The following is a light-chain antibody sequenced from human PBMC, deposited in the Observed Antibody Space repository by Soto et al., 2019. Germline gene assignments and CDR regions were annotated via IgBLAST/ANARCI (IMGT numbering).Light chain of an antibody. V-gene: IGKV3-20*01. CDR1: QSVRSNY. J-gene: IGKJ4*01. CDR3: QQYSNSPLT. Sequence: EIGLTQSPGTLSLSPGERATLSCRASQSVRSNYLAWYQQKPGQAPRLLIYGASSRATGIPDRFSGSGSGTDFTLTISRLEPEDFALYYCQQYSNSPLTFGGGTKVDNK. CDR2: GAS.